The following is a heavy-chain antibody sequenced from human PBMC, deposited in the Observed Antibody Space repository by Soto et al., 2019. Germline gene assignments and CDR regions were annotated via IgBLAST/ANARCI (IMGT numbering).Heavy chain of an antibody. V-gene: IGHV4-30-4*01. CDR2: IYYSGST. CDR3: ARGGRDSSGYYRDD. D-gene: IGHD3-22*01. J-gene: IGHJ4*02. Sequence: QVQLQESGPGLVKPSQTLSLTCTVSGGSISSGDYYWSWIRQPPGTGLAWIGYIYYSGSTYYNTSHKSRVTISVDTYKNQFSLKLSSVTAADTAVYYCARGGRDSSGYYRDDWGQGTLVTVSS. CDR1: GGSISSGDYY.